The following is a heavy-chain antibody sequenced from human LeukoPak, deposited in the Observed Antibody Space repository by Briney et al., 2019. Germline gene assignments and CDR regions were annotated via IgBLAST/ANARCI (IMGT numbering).Heavy chain of an antibody. J-gene: IGHJ5*02. V-gene: IGHV3-21*01. D-gene: IGHD6-13*01. CDR1: GFTFSSYS. CDR3: ARDFRYSSSPHWFDP. Sequence: GGSLRLSCAASGFTFSSYSMNWVRQAPGKVLEWVSSISSSSSYIYYADSVKGRFTISRDNAKNSLYLQMNSLSAEETAVYYCARDFRYSSSPHWFDPWGQGTLVTVSS. CDR2: ISSSSSYI.